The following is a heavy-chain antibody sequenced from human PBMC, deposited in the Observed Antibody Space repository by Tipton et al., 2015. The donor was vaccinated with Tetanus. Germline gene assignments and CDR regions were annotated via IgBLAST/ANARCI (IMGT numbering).Heavy chain of an antibody. J-gene: IGHJ5*02. CDR1: GGSISSSPYF. V-gene: IGHV4-61*02. CDR2: IYSSGTT. Sequence: TLSLTCTVSGGSISSSPYFWNWIRQPAGKGLEWIGRIYSSGTTNYDPSLRGRVTMSIDTSKNRFSLKLDSVTAADTAIYYCARALKQGANWFDPWGQGTLVTVSS. CDR3: ARALKQGANWFDP. D-gene: IGHD3-16*01.